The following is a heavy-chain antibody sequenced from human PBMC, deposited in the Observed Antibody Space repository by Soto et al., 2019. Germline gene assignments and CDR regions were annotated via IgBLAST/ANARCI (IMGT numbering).Heavy chain of an antibody. CDR1: GFTFSSYS. J-gene: IGHJ5*02. V-gene: IGHV3-48*01. CDR3: AREEGLLNWFDP. CDR2: ISSSSSTI. D-gene: IGHD1-26*01. Sequence: EVQLVESGGGLVQPGGSLRLSCAASGFTFSSYSMNWVRQAPGKGLEWVSYISSSSSTIYYADSVKGRCTISRDNAKNSLYLEMNRLRAEDTAVYYCAREEGLLNWFDPWGQGTLVTVSS.